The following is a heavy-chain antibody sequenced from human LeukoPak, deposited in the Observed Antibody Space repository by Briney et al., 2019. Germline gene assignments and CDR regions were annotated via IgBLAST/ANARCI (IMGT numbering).Heavy chain of an antibody. CDR1: GFIISSYG. D-gene: IGHD6-19*01. J-gene: IGHJ4*02. CDR3: AKGPHSSGWYSFDY. CDR2: ISYDGSNK. V-gene: IGHV3-30*18. Sequence: GGSLRLSCAVSGFIISSYGMHWVRQAPGKGLEWVAVISYDGSNKYYADSVKGRFTISRDNSKNTLYLQMNSLRAEDTAVYYCAKGPHSSGWYSFDYWGQGTLVTVSS.